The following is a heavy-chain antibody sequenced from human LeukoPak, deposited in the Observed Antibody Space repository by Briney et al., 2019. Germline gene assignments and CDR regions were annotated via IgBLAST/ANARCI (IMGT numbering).Heavy chain of an antibody. CDR3: ARGLPDKPLSGDYEDWYFGL. J-gene: IGHJ2*01. D-gene: IGHD4-17*01. Sequence: GASVKVSCKASGYPFTTYGIDWVRQAPGQGLEWMGWINPNSGDTTYAQKFQGRVTVTRDTSISTAYMELSRLRSDDTAVYYCARGLPDKPLSGDYEDWYFGLWGRGTLVTVSS. CDR2: INPNSGDT. V-gene: IGHV1-2*02. CDR1: GYPFTTYG.